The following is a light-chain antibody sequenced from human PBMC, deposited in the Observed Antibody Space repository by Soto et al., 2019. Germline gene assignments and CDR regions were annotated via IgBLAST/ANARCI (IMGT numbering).Light chain of an antibody. CDR3: QQYSSSRT. J-gene: IGKJ1*01. CDR1: ETLGRNY. V-gene: IGKV3-20*01. Sequence: TQSPGTLSLSPGERATLSCRASETLGRNYLAWYQQKPGQAPRLLIYGGSSRATGIPVRFSGSGSETDFTLTITRLEPEDFAMYYCQQYSSSRTFGQGTKVDIK. CDR2: GGS.